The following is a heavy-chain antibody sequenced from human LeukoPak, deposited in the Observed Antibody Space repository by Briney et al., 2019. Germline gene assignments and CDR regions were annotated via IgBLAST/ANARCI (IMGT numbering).Heavy chain of an antibody. D-gene: IGHD2-2*01. CDR2: IYYSGST. J-gene: IGHJ4*02. CDR3: ARHPGVVPAAIWWVGPPDY. V-gene: IGHV4-39*01. CDR1: GFIVSSKY. Sequence: GSLRLSCAASGFIVSSKYMSWVRQPPGKGLEWIGSIYYSGSTYYNPSLKSRVTISVDTSKNQFSLKLSSVTAADTAVYYCARHPGVVPAAIWWVGPPDYWGQGTLVTVSS.